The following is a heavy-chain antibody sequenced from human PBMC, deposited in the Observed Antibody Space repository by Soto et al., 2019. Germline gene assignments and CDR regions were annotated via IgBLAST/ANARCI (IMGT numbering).Heavy chain of an antibody. CDR2: IVVGSGNT. J-gene: IGHJ4*02. CDR1: GFTFTSSA. Sequence: SVKVSCKASGFTFTSSAIQWVRQARGQRLEWIGWIVVGSGNTNYAQKFQERVTITRDMSTSTAYMELSSLRSEDTAVYYCAATSTGYYSFDYWAQGNLVTVSS. CDR3: AATSTGYYSFDY. V-gene: IGHV1-58*02. D-gene: IGHD3-22*01.